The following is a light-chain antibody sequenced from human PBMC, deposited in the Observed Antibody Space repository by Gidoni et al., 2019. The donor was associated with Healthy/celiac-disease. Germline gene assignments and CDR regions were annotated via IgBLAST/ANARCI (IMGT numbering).Light chain of an antibody. V-gene: IGLV2-23*02. Sequence: QSALTQPASVSGSPGQSITISCTGTSSDVGSYNLVSWYQQPPVKAPKLMISEVSKRPSGVSNRFSGSKSGNTASLTISGLQAEDEADYYCCSYAGSSTLVFGGGTKLTVL. CDR3: CSYAGSSTLV. CDR1: SSDVGSYNL. CDR2: EVS. J-gene: IGLJ2*01.